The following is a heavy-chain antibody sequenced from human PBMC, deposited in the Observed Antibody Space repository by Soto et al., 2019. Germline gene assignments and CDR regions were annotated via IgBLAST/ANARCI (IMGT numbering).Heavy chain of an antibody. V-gene: IGHV3-21*01. Sequence: GGSLRLSCAASGFTFSSYSMNWVRQAPGKGLEWVSSISSSSSYIYYADSVKGRFTISRDNAKNSLYLQMNSLRAEDTAVYYCERDLSDYYDSSGPDYWGQGTLVTVSS. D-gene: IGHD3-22*01. CDR2: ISSSSSYI. J-gene: IGHJ4*02. CDR3: ERDLSDYYDSSGPDY. CDR1: GFTFSSYS.